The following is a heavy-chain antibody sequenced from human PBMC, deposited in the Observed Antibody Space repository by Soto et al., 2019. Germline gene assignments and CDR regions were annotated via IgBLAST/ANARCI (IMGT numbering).Heavy chain of an antibody. D-gene: IGHD6-19*01. J-gene: IGHJ4*02. Sequence: TLSLTCAISGDSFSSNRAAWNWIRQSPSRGLEWLGRTYYRSKWYNDYAVSVKSRITINPDTSKNQFSLQLNSVTPEDTAVYYCARDLPNSGWRNHFDYWGQGTLVTVSS. CDR2: TYYRSKWYN. CDR1: GDSFSSNRAA. V-gene: IGHV6-1*01. CDR3: ARDLPNSGWRNHFDY.